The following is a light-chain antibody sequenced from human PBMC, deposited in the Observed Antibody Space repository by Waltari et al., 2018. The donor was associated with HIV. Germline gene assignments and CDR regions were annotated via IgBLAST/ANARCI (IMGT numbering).Light chain of an antibody. CDR3: QQSFSYPLP. Sequence: IQMRQCPNCLSASVVDSVDITGLASQTVNNKLNWYQQKPGDAPSVVIYDAFSFESGVPSWSIGGGSRTDFTLSFTSLQLDDFATYFCQQSFSYPLPFGPGTTVDI. V-gene: IGKV1-39*01. CDR2: DAF. CDR1: QTVNNK. J-gene: IGKJ3*01.